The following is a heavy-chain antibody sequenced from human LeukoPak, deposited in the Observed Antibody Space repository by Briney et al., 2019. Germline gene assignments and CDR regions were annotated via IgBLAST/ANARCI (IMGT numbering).Heavy chain of an antibody. J-gene: IGHJ4*02. D-gene: IGHD3-10*01. Sequence: ASVKVSCKISGYTFTEISIHWVRQAPGEGLEWMGSFDPEHGEAIYPQKFQGRVTMTEDTSTDTASMDLSSLTSDDTAVYYCATDADYHDSGSFYPLNYWGQGTLVTVSS. CDR1: GYTFTEIS. V-gene: IGHV1-24*01. CDR3: ATDADYHDSGSFYPLNY. CDR2: FDPEHGEA.